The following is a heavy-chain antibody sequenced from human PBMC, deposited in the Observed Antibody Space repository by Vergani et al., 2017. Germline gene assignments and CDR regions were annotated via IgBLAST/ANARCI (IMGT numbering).Heavy chain of an antibody. V-gene: IGHV5-51*01. CDR2: IYPGDSDT. CDR3: AIHFSEYSGYDYHYDSSGPGDW. J-gene: IGHJ1*01. D-gene: IGHD5-12*01. CDR1: GYSFTSYW. Sequence: EVQLVQSGAEVKKPGESLKISCKGSGYSFTSYWIGWVRQMPGKGLEWMGIIYPGDSDTIYSPSFQGQVTISADKSISTAYLQWSSLKASDTAMYYCAIHFSEYSGYDYHYDSSGPGDWWGRTPLITVSS.